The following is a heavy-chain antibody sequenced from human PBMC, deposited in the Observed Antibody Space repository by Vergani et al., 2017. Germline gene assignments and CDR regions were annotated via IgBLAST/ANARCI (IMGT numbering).Heavy chain of an antibody. D-gene: IGHD3-3*01. CDR1: GGSISSSSYY. Sequence: QLQLQESGPGLVKPSETLSLTCTVSGGSISSSSYYWGWIRQPPGKGLEWIGSIYYSGKTYYNSSLKSRVTISVDTSKNQFSLRLSSVTAADTAVYYCARESVWSGYVFDYWGQGTLVTVSS. J-gene: IGHJ4*02. CDR2: IYYSGKT. V-gene: IGHV4-39*02. CDR3: ARESVWSGYVFDY.